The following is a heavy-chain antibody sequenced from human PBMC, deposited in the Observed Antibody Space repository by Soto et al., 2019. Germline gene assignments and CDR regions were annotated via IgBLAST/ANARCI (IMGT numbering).Heavy chain of an antibody. D-gene: IGHD2-2*01. J-gene: IGHJ4*02. CDR1: GGSISSISYY. CDR2: IKYSGHT. Sequence: QLQLQESGPGLVKPSETLALTCTVSGGSISSISYYWGWIRQPPGKGLEWFGSIKYSGHTFYNPSLKSRVTMSVDTSKNQFSLRLSSVTAAETAVYYCARVDIAVVPSTTFDYWGQGTLVTVSS. V-gene: IGHV4-39*01. CDR3: ARVDIAVVPSTTFDY.